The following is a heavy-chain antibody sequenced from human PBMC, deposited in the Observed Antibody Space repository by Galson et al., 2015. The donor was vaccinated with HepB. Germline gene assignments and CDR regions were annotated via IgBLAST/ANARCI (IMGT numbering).Heavy chain of an antibody. J-gene: IGHJ3*02. CDR3: ARLRGVGRGGSYYNAFEI. V-gene: IGHV3-48*02. D-gene: IGHD1-26*01. Sequence: SLRLSCAASGFTFSSYSMNWVRQAPGKGLEWVSYISSSSSTIYYADSVKGRFTISRDNAKNSLYLQMNSLRDEDTAVYYCARLRGVGRGGSYYNAFEIWGQGTMVTVSS. CDR2: ISSSSSTI. CDR1: GFTFSSYS.